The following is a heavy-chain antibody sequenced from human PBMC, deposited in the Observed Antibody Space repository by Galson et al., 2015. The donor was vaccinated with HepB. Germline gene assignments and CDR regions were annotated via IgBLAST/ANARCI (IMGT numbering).Heavy chain of an antibody. CDR2: IYPGDSDT. Sequence: VKKPGESLKISCKGSGYSFTSYWIGWVRQMPGKGLEWMGIIYPGDSDTRYSPSFQGQVTISADKSISTAYLQWSSLKASDTAMYYCARASHPFRVDDWYFDLWGRGTLVTVSS. J-gene: IGHJ2*01. CDR3: ARASHPFRVDDWYFDL. CDR1: GYSFTSYW. V-gene: IGHV5-51*03.